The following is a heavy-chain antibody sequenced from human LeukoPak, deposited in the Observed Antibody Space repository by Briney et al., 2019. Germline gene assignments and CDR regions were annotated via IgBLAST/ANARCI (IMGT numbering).Heavy chain of an antibody. CDR1: GFTFSSYS. J-gene: IGHJ4*02. CDR3: AREGYYYDSSGQERFDY. D-gene: IGHD3-22*01. V-gene: IGHV3-21*01. Sequence: SGGSLRLSCAASGFTFSSYSMNWVRQAPGKGLEWVSSISSSSSYIYYADSVKGRFTISRDNAKNSLYLQMNSLRAEDTAVYYCAREGYYYDSSGQERFDYWGQGTLVTVSS. CDR2: ISSSSSYI.